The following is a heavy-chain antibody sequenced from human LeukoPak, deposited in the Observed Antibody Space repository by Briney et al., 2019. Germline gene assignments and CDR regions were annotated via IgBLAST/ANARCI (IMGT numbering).Heavy chain of an antibody. D-gene: IGHD1-1*01. Sequence: SQTLSLTCTVSGGSISSGGYYWSWIRQPPGKGLEWIGTIFYSGTTFYNPSLKSRVTISVDTSKNQFSLKVNSVTAADTAVYYCARNTWTDADNWFDPWGQGSLVTVSS. CDR1: GGSISSGGYY. CDR2: IFYSGTT. CDR3: ARNTWTDADNWFDP. J-gene: IGHJ5*02. V-gene: IGHV4-39*01.